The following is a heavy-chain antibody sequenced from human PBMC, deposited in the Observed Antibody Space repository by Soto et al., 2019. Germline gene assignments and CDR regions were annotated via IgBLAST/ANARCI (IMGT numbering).Heavy chain of an antibody. CDR2: INHSGST. CDR3: AGGRGRQQLVMSYYYGMDV. CDR1: GGSFSGYY. V-gene: IGHV4-34*01. Sequence: SGTLAITCAVYGGSFSGYYWSWIRQPPGKGLEWIGEINHSGSTNYNPSLKSRVTISVDTSKNQFSLNLSSVTAADTAVYYCAGGRGRQQLVMSYYYGMDVWGQGTTVTVSS. D-gene: IGHD6-13*01. J-gene: IGHJ6*02.